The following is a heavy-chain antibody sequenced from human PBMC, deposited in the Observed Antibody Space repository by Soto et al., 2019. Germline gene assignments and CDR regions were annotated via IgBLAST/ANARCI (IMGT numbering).Heavy chain of an antibody. Sequence: EVQLLESGGGLVQPGGSLKLSCAASGFTFSSYAMSWVRQAPGKGLEWVSAVSGSGGSTYYADSVKGRFTISRDSSKNTLYLQLNSLRAEDTAXXXXXXXRKSDAAWDIDYWGQGTLVTXSS. V-gene: IGHV3-23*01. CDR2: VSGSGGST. D-gene: IGHD1-26*01. J-gene: IGHJ4*02. CDR1: GFTFSSYA. CDR3: XXXRKSDAAWDIDY.